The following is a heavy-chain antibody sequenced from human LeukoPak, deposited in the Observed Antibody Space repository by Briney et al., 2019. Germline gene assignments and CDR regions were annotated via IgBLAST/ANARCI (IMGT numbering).Heavy chain of an antibody. D-gene: IGHD3-22*01. CDR2: IYYSGST. J-gene: IGHJ4*02. CDR3: ARSYYDSSALFDY. CDR1: GGSISSYY. V-gene: IGHV4-59*01. Sequence: PSETPSLTCTVSGGSISSYYWSWIRQPPGKGLEWIGYIYYSGSTNYNPSLKSRVTISVDTFKNQFSLKLSSVTAADTAVYYCARSYYDSSALFDYWGQGTLVTVSS.